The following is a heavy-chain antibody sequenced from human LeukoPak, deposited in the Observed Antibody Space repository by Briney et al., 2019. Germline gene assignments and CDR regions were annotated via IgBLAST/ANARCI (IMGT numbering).Heavy chain of an antibody. CDR1: GXSISGYY. CDR3: ARVICGGGSCYSDNWFDP. CDR2: IYTSGST. D-gene: IGHD2-15*01. V-gene: IGHV4-4*07. J-gene: IGHJ5*02. Sequence: SETLSLTCTVSGXSISGYYWTWILQPAGKGLEWIGRIYTSGSTKYNPSLKSRVSMSVDTSRNQFSLKVSSVTAADTAVYYCARVICGGGSCYSDNWFDPWGQGTLVTVSS.